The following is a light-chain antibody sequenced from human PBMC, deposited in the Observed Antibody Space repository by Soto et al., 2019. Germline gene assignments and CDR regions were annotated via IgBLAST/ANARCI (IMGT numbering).Light chain of an antibody. V-gene: IGKV1-39*01. CDR2: TAS. J-gene: IGKJ1*01. CDR3: QQSYNTRT. CDR1: QSISYY. Sequence: DIQMTQSPSSLSASVGGRLTITCRASQSISYYLNWYQQKPGKAPKLLIYTASKLQSGVPSRFSGSGSGTDFTLTISSLQPEDSATYYCQQSYNTRTFGQGTKVDIK.